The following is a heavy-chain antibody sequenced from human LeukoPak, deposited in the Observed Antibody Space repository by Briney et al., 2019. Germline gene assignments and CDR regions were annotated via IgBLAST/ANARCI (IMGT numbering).Heavy chain of an antibody. Sequence: PGGSLRLSCAASGFSFDDYAMHWVRQVPGKGLEWVGLIGGDGITTKYAASVKGRFTISRDNSKDSVYLQMNSLTTDDTAFYYCGKDRTISCYYYYGMDVWGQGTTVIVSS. CDR1: GFSFDDYA. D-gene: IGHD3-3*01. V-gene: IGHV3-43*02. CDR3: GKDRTISCYYYYGMDV. CDR2: IGGDGITT. J-gene: IGHJ6*02.